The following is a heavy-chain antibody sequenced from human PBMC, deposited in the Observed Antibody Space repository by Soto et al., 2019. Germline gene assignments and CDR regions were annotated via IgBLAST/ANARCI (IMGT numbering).Heavy chain of an antibody. J-gene: IGHJ4*02. D-gene: IGHD5-18*01. V-gene: IGHV4-4*02. CDR3: ARGRGSSVYSYGYGLDY. CDR1: GGSISSSNW. Sequence: PSETLSLTCAVSGGSISSSNWWSWVRQPPGKGLEWIGEIYHSGSTNYNPSLKSRVTISVDKSKNQFSLKLSSVTAADTAVYYCARGRGSSVYSYGYGLDYWGQGTLVTVSS. CDR2: IYHSGST.